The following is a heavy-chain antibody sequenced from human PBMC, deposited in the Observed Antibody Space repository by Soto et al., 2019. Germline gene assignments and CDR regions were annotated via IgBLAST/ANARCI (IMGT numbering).Heavy chain of an antibody. Sequence: QVQLVESGGGVVQPGRSLRLSCAVSGFTYSSYGMHWVRQAPGKGLEWVAVIWYDGSNKYYADSVKGRFIISRDDSKNPLSLQMNRLRAEDTAFYFCSRDSAWLFDSWGQGTLVTVSS. CDR3: SRDSAWLFDS. CDR1: GFTYSSYG. CDR2: IWYDGSNK. D-gene: IGHD5-12*01. V-gene: IGHV3-33*01. J-gene: IGHJ4*02.